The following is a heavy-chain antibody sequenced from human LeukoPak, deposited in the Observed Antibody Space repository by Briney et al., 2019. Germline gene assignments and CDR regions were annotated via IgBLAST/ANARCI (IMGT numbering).Heavy chain of an antibody. CDR3: ARDGILTYAFDI. Sequence: GGSLRLSCSASGFTFSGYWMSWVRQAPGKGLEWMANIKQDGSIQNYVDSVKGRFTISRDNAKDSLFLQMNSLRAEDTAVYFCARDGILTYAFDIWGQGTLVTVSP. J-gene: IGHJ3*02. CDR1: GFTFSGYW. D-gene: IGHD1-1*01. V-gene: IGHV3-7*01. CDR2: IKQDGSIQ.